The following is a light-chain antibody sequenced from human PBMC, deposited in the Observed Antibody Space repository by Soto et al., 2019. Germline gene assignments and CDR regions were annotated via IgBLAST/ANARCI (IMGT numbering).Light chain of an antibody. CDR2: EVS. CDR1: SSDVGNYNY. Sequence: QSALTQPASVSGSPGQSITISCTGTSSDVGNYNYVSWFQQHPGKAPKLMIYEVSNRPSGVSNRFSGSKSGNTASLTISGLQAEDEADYYCSSYTSSSTLNVLFGGGTKLTVL. J-gene: IGLJ2*01. V-gene: IGLV2-14*01. CDR3: SSYTSSSTLNVL.